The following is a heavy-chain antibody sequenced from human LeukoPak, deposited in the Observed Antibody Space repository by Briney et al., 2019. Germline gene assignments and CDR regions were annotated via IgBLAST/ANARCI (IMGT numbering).Heavy chain of an antibody. V-gene: IGHV3-21*01. CDR1: GFTFSSYS. J-gene: IGHJ5*02. CDR3: ARDSLRDGYNYGWFDP. D-gene: IGHD5-24*01. CDR2: ISSSGSYI. Sequence: GGSLRLSCAASGFTFSSYSMNWVRQAPGKGREWVSSISSSGSYIYYADSVKGRFTISRDNAKNSLYLQMDSLRAEDTAVYYCARDSLRDGYNYGWFDPWGQGTLVTVSS.